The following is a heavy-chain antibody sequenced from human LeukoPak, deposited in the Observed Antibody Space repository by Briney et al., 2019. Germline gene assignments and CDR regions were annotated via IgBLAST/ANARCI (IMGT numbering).Heavy chain of an antibody. CDR2: IIPILGIA. CDR3: ARTTPAVAGPFDY. D-gene: IGHD6-19*01. V-gene: IGHV1-69*04. J-gene: IGHJ4*02. Sequence: GASVKVSCKASGGTFSSYAISWVRQAPGQGLEWMGRIIPILGIANYAQKCQGRVTITADKSTSTAYMELSSLRSEDTAVYYCARTTPAVAGPFDYWGQGTLVTVSS. CDR1: GGTFSSYA.